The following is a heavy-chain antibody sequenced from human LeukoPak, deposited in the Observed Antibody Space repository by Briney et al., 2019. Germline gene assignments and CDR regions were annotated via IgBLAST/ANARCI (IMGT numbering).Heavy chain of an antibody. V-gene: IGHV4-34*01. CDR1: GGSISGYY. D-gene: IGHD3-9*01. CDR3: AAAFDILTGYYFDY. Sequence: SETLSLTCTVSGGSISGYYWSWIRQPPGKGLEWIGEINHSGSTNYNPSLKSRVTISVDTSKNQFSLKLSSVTAADTAVYYCAAAFDILTGYYFDYCGQGTLVTVSS. CDR2: INHSGST. J-gene: IGHJ4*02.